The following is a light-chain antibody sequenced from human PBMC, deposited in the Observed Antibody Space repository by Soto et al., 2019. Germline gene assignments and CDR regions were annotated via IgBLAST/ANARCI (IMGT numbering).Light chain of an antibody. J-gene: IGLJ2*01. Sequence: QSVLTQPRSVSGSPGQSVTISCTGTRSDVGAYDYVSWYQQDPGKAPKVLIYDVSERPSGVPDRFSGSKSDNTASLTISGLQAEDEADYYCSSYAGSYTFVVFGGGTKLTVL. CDR2: DVS. CDR1: RSDVGAYDY. V-gene: IGLV2-11*01. CDR3: SSYAGSYTFVV.